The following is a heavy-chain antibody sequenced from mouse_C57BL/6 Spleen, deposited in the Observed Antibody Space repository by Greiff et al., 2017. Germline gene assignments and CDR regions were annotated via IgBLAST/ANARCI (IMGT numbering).Heavy chain of an antibody. CDR3: ARANYGSSYGY. CDR1: GYTFTSYW. CDR2: IYPGSGSS. D-gene: IGHD1-1*01. Sequence: QVQLQQPGAELVKPGASVKMSCKASGYTFTSYWITWVKQRPGQGLEWIGDIYPGSGSSNYNEKFKSKATLTVDTASSTAYMQLSSLTSEDSAVYYCARANYGSSYGYWGQGTTLTGSS. J-gene: IGHJ2*01. V-gene: IGHV1-55*01.